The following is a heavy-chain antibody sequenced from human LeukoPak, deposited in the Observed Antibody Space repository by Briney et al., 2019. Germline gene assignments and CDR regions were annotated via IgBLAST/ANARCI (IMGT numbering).Heavy chain of an antibody. V-gene: IGHV4-59*11. CDR3: ARVATFRGTYYMDV. J-gene: IGHJ6*03. Sequence: SSETLSLTCIVSGGPISTHYWSWSRQPPGKGLEWIGYNDYSGSTNYNPSLKSRVTISVDTSKNQFSLKLNSVTAADTAVYYCARVATFRGTYYMDVWGKGTTVTVSS. CDR2: NDYSGST. D-gene: IGHD3-10*01. CDR1: GGPISTHY.